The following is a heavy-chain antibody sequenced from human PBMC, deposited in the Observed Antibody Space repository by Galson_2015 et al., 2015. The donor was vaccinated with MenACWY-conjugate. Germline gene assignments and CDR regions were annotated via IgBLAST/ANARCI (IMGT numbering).Heavy chain of an antibody. CDR2: VNSDGSGT. Sequence: SLRLSCAASEFTFSSYWMHWVRQALGKGLVWVSRVNSDGSGTGYADSVKGRFTISRDNAKNMLFLQMNSLKVEDTAVYYCARSYVPGSDRKNYYMDVWGRGTTVTVSS. D-gene: IGHD3-16*01. CDR3: ARSYVPGSDRKNYYMDV. V-gene: IGHV3-74*01. CDR1: EFTFSSYW. J-gene: IGHJ6*03.